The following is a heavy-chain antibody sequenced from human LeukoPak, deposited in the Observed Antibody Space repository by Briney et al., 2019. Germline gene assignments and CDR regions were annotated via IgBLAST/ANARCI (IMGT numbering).Heavy chain of an antibody. V-gene: IGHV4-39*01. D-gene: IGHD2-2*01. J-gene: IGHJ4*02. CDR2: IYYSGST. Sequence: GSLRLSCAASGFTFSSSAMSWIRQPPGKGLEWIGSIYYSGSTYYNPSLKSRVTISVDTSKNQFSLKLSSVTAADTAVYYCARVVPAATRFDYWGQGTLVTVSS. CDR1: GFTFSSSA. CDR3: ARVVPAATRFDY.